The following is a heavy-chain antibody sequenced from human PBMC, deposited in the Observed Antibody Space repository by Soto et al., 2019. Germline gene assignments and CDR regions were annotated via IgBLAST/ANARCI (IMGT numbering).Heavy chain of an antibody. CDR1: GYTFTDYY. Sequence: ASVKVSCKACGYTFTDYYLHWVRQAPGQGLEWMGWINPNTGGTNYAQKFQGRVTMTWDTSITTAYMELSRLTSDDTAVYYCARDPNQDKGGYWGQGTLVTVS. D-gene: IGHD3-16*01. CDR2: INPNTGGT. J-gene: IGHJ4*02. CDR3: ARDPNQDKGGY. V-gene: IGHV1-2*02.